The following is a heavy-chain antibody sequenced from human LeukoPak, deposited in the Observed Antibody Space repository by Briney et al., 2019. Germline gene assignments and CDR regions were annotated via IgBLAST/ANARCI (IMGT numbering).Heavy chain of an antibody. CDR3: AREDDFWSGYYNWFDP. CDR1: GGSISSSSYY. V-gene: IGHV4-39*07. CDR2: IYHSGST. J-gene: IGHJ5*02. Sequence: SETLSLTCTVSGGSISSSSYYWGWIRQPPGKGLEWIGSIYHSGSTYYNPSLKSRVTISVDTSKNQFSLKLSSVTAADTAVYYCAREDDFWSGYYNWFDPWGQGTLVTVSS. D-gene: IGHD3-3*01.